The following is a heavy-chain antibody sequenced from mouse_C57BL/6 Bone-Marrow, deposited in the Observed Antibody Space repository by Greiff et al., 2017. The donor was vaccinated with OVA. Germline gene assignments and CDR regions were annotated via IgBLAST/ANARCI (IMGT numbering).Heavy chain of an antibody. CDR1: GYAFSSSW. CDR2: IYPGDGDT. J-gene: IGHJ2*01. Sequence: VKLQESGPELVKPGASVKISCKASGYAFSSSWMNWVKQRPGKGLEWIGRIYPGDGDTNYNGKFKGKATLTADKSSSTAYMQLSSLTSEDSAVYFCARGRSGYGYWGQGTTLTVSS. V-gene: IGHV1-82*01. CDR3: ARGRSGYGY. D-gene: IGHD3-2*02.